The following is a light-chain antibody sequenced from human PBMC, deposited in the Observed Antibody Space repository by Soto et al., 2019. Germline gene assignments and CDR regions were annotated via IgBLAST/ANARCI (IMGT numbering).Light chain of an antibody. V-gene: IGKV3-11*01. CDR3: QQRSNWPIT. Sequence: EIVLTQSPGILSLSPGERATLSCRASQSVSSNLAWYQQKPGQAPRLLIYDASNRATGIPARFSGSGSGTDFTLTISSLEPEDFAVYYCQQRSNWPITFGQGTRLEIK. CDR1: QSVSSN. CDR2: DAS. J-gene: IGKJ5*01.